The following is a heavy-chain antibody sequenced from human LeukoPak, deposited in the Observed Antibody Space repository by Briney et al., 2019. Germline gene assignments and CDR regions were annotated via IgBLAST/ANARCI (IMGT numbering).Heavy chain of an antibody. D-gene: IGHD3-22*01. Sequence: GGSLRLSCVASGFSFTTYWMGWVRQAPGKGLEWVANINQDGTEKYYVDSVKGRFTISRDNAKNSLYLQMNSLRAEDTAVYYCARDGNDYYDSSGLGDYWGQGTLVTVSS. CDR3: ARDGNDYYDSSGLGDY. V-gene: IGHV3-7*01. J-gene: IGHJ4*02. CDR1: GFSFTTYW. CDR2: INQDGTEK.